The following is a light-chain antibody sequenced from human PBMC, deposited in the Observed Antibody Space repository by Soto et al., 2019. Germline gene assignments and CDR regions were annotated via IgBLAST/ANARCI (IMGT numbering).Light chain of an antibody. CDR1: QSVSSN. CDR3: QQLNSYPIT. J-gene: IGKJ5*01. V-gene: IGKV3-15*01. Sequence: IVLAQAPGSLSFSPGQGATLSCRASQSVSSNLAWYQQKPGQAPRLLIYGASTRDTGIPARFSGSGSGTEFTLTISSLQPEDFATYYCQQLNSYPITFGQGTRLEIK. CDR2: GAS.